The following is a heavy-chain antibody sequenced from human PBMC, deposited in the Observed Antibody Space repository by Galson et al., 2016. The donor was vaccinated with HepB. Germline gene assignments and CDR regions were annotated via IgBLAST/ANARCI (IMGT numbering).Heavy chain of an antibody. D-gene: IGHD6-19*01. CDR2: ISSSSATI. CDR1: GFTFSSYA. CDR3: TRDGALPGGWVWIDP. V-gene: IGHV3-48*04. J-gene: IGHJ5*02. Sequence: SLRLSCAASGFTFSSYAMSWVRQAPGKGLEWVASISSSSATIYYVDSVKGRFAVSRDNAKNSVYLQMNSLRVEDTAVYYCTRDGALPGGWVWIDPWGQETLVIVSS.